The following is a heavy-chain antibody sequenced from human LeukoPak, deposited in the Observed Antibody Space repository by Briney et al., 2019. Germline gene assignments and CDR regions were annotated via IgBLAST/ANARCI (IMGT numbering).Heavy chain of an antibody. D-gene: IGHD3-22*01. CDR3: ARDLLGYYDTSGRYLYF. CDR1: VYTFTTYY. J-gene: IGHJ4*02. CDR2: INPSGGST. V-gene: IGHV1-46*01. Sequence: ASLNVSCTASVYTFTTYYIHWVRQAPGQGLGRMGLINPSGGSTSYAQKFQGRVTMTRDTSTSTVYMELSSLRSEDSAVYYCARDLLGYYDTSGRYLYFWGQGTLVTVSS.